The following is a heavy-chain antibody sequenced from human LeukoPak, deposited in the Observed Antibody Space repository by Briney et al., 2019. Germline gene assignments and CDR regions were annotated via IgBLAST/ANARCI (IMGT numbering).Heavy chain of an antibody. J-gene: IGHJ4*02. CDR1: GGSFSTYY. D-gene: IGHD1-26*01. CDR2: IYSGGST. CDR3: ARGGSGSYFDY. V-gene: IGHV3-66*01. Sequence: ETLSLTCTVFGGSFSTYYWGWIRQAPGKGLEWVSVIYSGGSTYYADSVKGRFTISRDNSKNTLYLQMNSLRAEDTAVYYCARGGSGSYFDYWGQGTLVTVSS.